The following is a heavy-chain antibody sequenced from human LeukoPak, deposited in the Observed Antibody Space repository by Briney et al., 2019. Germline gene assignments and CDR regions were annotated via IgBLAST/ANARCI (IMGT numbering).Heavy chain of an antibody. CDR3: ARPLYDFWSGYYAFDI. J-gene: IGHJ3*02. CDR2: ISSSSSYI. V-gene: IGHV3-21*01. CDR1: GFTFSSYS. Sequence: GGSLRLPCAASGFTFSSYSMNWVRQAPGKGLEWVSSISSSSSYIYYADSVKGRFTISRDNAKNSLYLQMNSLRAEDTAVYYCARPLYDFWSGYYAFDIWGQWTMVTVSS. D-gene: IGHD3-3*01.